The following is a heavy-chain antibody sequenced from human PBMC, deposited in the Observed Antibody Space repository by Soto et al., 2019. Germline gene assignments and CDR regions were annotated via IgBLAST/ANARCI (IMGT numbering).Heavy chain of an antibody. V-gene: IGHV3-33*01. J-gene: IGHJ4*02. CDR1: GFAFSSYG. CDR3: ERDLYGHRYSNVPLAY. Sequence: QVELVESGGGVVQPGRSLRLSCAASGFAFSSYGMHWVRQTPGKGLEWVAVIWFDGSEQYYADSVKGRFTISRDNSKNTLYLDMNSLRAEDTAMYYCERDLYGHRYSNVPLAYWGQGTLVTVSS. CDR2: IWFDGSEQ. D-gene: IGHD5-12*01.